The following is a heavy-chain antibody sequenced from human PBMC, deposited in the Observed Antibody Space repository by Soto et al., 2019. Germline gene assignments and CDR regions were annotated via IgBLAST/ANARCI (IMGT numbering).Heavy chain of an antibody. CDR1: GGSISSGGYS. D-gene: IGHD3-22*01. J-gene: IGHJ5*02. V-gene: IGHV4-30-2*01. Sequence: LSLTCAVAGGSISSGGYSLSWIRQPPRKGLEWIGYIYHSGSTYYNPSLKSRVTISVDRSKNQFSLKLSSVTAADTAVYYCASLRDYYDSSGYFDPRGQGTLVTVSS. CDR2: IYHSGST. CDR3: ASLRDYYDSSGYFDP.